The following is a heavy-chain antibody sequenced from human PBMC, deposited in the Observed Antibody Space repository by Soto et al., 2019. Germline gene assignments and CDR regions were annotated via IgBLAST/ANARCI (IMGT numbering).Heavy chain of an antibody. D-gene: IGHD6-19*01. Sequence: QLVQSGGGLVQPGGSLRLSCAASGFLFDNFWMTWVRQAPGKGLEWVANIKQDGSETYYVDSVKGRFTISRDNSRYSLYLQMNGLRAEDRAMYYCARVTGGTVAGMFDFWGQGTLVSVSS. CDR3: ARVTGGTVAGMFDF. V-gene: IGHV3-7*01. J-gene: IGHJ4*02. CDR2: IKQDGSET. CDR1: GFLFDNFW.